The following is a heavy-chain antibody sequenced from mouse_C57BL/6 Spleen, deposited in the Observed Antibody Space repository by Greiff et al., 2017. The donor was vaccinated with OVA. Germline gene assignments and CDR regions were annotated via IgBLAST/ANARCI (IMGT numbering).Heavy chain of an antibody. CDR1: GYSFSSSW. V-gene: IGHV1-82*01. J-gene: IGHJ3*01. CDR3: ARGREKILAY. Sequence: QVQLQQSGPELVKPGASVKISCKASGYSFSSSWMNWVKQRPGKGLEWIGRIYPGDGDTNYNGKFKGKATLTADKSSSTAYMQLSSLTSEDSAVYFWARGREKILAYWGQGTLVTVAA. CDR2: IYPGDGDT.